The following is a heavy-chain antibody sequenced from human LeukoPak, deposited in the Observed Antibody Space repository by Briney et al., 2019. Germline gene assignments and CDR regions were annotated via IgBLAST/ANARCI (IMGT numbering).Heavy chain of an antibody. Sequence: QPGGSLRLPCAASGFTFSTYWMHWVRQAPGKGLVWLSRISSDGSSTNYADSVKGRFTISRDNAKNSLYLQMNSLRAEDTAVYYCARDDFYRGTYNWNYVAGRGEYFDLWGRGTLVTVSS. V-gene: IGHV3-74*01. CDR1: GFTFSTYW. CDR2: ISSDGSST. CDR3: ARDDFYRGTYNWNYVAGRGEYFDL. D-gene: IGHD1-7*01. J-gene: IGHJ2*01.